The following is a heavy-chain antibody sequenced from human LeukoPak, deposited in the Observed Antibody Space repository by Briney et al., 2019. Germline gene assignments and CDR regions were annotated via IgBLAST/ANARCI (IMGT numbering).Heavy chain of an antibody. CDR1: GGTFSSYA. CDR3: ARDRRFLGWSDMDV. D-gene: IGHD3-3*01. CDR2: IIPIFGTA. J-gene: IGHJ6*03. Sequence: SVKVSCKASGGTFSSYAISWVRQAPGQGLEWMGRIIPIFGTANYAQKFQGRVTITTDESTSTAYMELSSLRSEDTAVYYCARDRRFLGWSDMDVWGKGTTVTVSS. V-gene: IGHV1-69*05.